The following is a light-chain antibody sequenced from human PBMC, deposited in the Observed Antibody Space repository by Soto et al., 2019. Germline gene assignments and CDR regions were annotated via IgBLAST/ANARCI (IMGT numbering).Light chain of an antibody. Sequence: EIVLTHSPATLPLSPGERATLSCRASQSVSSSSLAWYQQKPGQAPRHLIYGASSRATGIPDRFSGSGSGTDFTLTISRLEPEDFAVYYCQQYGSSLLTFGGGTKVEIK. CDR1: QSVSSSS. CDR2: GAS. V-gene: IGKV3-20*01. J-gene: IGKJ4*01. CDR3: QQYGSSLLT.